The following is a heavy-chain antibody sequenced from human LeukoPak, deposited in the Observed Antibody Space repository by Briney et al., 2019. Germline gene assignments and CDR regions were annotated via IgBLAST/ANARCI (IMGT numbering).Heavy chain of an antibody. Sequence: EASVKVSCKASGYTFTAYYMHWVRQAPGQGLEWLGWINPNNGGTKYAQKFQGRVTMTRDTSISTAYMELRRLKSDDTAVYFCAREYYFGSGSPLGYWGQGTLVAVSS. CDR2: INPNNGGT. CDR1: GYTFTAYY. J-gene: IGHJ4*02. D-gene: IGHD3-10*01. CDR3: AREYYFGSGSPLGY. V-gene: IGHV1-2*02.